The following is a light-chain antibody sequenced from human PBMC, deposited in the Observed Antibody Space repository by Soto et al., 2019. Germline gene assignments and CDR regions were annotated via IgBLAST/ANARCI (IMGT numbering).Light chain of an antibody. CDR2: GNI. CDR3: QSHDSSLSGFV. J-gene: IGLJ1*01. Sequence: QSVLTQPPSVSGAPGQRVTISCTGSSSNIGAGYDVHWYQQLPGTAPKLLIYGNINRPSGVPDRFSGSKSGTSASRAITGLQAEDEADYYCQSHDSSLSGFVFGTGTKLTVL. V-gene: IGLV1-40*01. CDR1: SSNIGAGYD.